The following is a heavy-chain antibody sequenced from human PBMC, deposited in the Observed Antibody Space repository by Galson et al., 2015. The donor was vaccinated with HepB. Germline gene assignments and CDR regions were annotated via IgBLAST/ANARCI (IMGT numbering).Heavy chain of an antibody. D-gene: IGHD6-13*01. Sequence: FLRLSCAASGFTFSSYPMHWVRQAPGKGLEWLAVISYDGSDKYYADSVKGRFTISRDNSKNTLYLQMNSLRAEDTAVFYCARALYSSTWYPDYYYYALDVWGQGTTVSVSS. CDR3: ARALYSSTWYPDYYYYALDV. CDR2: ISYDGSDK. J-gene: IGHJ6*02. V-gene: IGHV3-30*04. CDR1: GFTFSSYP.